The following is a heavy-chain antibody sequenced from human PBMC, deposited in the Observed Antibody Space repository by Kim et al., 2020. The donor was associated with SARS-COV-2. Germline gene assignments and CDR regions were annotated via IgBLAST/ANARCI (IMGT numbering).Heavy chain of an antibody. V-gene: IGHV3-30*04. D-gene: IGHD3-22*01. J-gene: IGHJ4*02. CDR2: ISYDGSNK. CDR1: GFTFSSYA. Sequence: GGSLRLSCAASGFTFSSYAMHWVHQAPGKGLEWVAVISYDGSNKYYADSVKGRFTISRDNSKNTLYLQMNSLRAEDTAVYYCARSYYYDSSGYYFPYYYFDSWGQGTLVTVSS. CDR3: ARSYYYDSSGYYFPYYYFDS.